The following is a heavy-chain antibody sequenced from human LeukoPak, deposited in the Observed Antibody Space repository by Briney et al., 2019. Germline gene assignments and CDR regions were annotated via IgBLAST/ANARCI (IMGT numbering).Heavy chain of an antibody. CDR1: GYSISSGYY. CDR3: ARGANHGVADY. D-gene: IGHD3-3*01. Sequence: SETLSLTCTVSGYSISSGYYWGWIRQPPGKGLEWIGSIYHSGSTYYNPSLKSRVTISVDTSKNQFSLKLSSVTAADTAVYYCARGANHGVADYWRQGTLVTVSS. J-gene: IGHJ4*02. CDR2: IYHSGST. V-gene: IGHV4-38-2*02.